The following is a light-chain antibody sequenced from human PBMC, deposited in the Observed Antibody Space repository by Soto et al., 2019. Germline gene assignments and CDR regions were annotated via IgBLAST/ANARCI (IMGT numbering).Light chain of an antibody. V-gene: IGKV1D-13*01. CDR2: DAS. Sequence: AIQLTQSPSSLSASAGDRVTITCRASQGISSALAWYQQKPGKAPKLLIYDASSLESGVPSRFSGSGSGTDFTLTISSLQPEDFATYYCQQFNNYSFTFGPGTKVDIK. CDR3: QQFNNYSFT. J-gene: IGKJ3*01. CDR1: QGISSA.